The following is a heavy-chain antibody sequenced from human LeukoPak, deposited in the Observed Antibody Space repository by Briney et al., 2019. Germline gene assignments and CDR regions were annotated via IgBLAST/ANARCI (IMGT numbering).Heavy chain of an antibody. CDR1: GYSFTRYW. D-gene: IGHD4-17*01. CDR3: ARLTVTTTEYFQH. J-gene: IGHJ1*01. V-gene: IGHV5-51*01. CDR2: IHPGDSET. Sequence: GESLKISCKGSGYSFTRYWIGWVRQMPGKGLEWMGIIHPGDSETRYSPSFQGQVTISADKSISTAYLQWSSLKASDTAMYYCARLTVTTTEYFQHWGQGTLVTVSS.